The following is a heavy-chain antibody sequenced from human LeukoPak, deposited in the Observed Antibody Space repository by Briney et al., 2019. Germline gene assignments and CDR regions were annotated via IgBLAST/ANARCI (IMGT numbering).Heavy chain of an antibody. CDR1: GYTFTSYG. J-gene: IGHJ5*02. D-gene: IGHD6-13*01. V-gene: IGHV1-18*01. CDR3: ARAIAAADDSGGNWFDP. Sequence: ASVKVSCKASGYTFTSYGISWVRQAPGQGLEWMGWISAYNVNTNYAQKLQGRVTMTTDTSTSTAYMELRSLRSDDTAVYYCARAIAAADDSGGNWFDPWGQGTLVTVSS. CDR2: ISAYNVNT.